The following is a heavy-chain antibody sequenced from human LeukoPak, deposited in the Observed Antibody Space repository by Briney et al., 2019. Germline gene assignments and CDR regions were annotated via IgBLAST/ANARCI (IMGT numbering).Heavy chain of an antibody. CDR1: AFTFSDYA. CDR3: AKRTTGSMNLVAFDF. Sequence: GGSLRLSCTASAFTFSDYALTWVRQAPGKGLQWVSSITHTGSTTYYADSVKGRFTISRDNAKNMLYLQMSNLRADDTAVYYCAKRTTGSMNLVAFDFWGQGSLVTVSS. D-gene: IGHD3-9*01. V-gene: IGHV3-23*01. CDR2: ITHTGSTT. J-gene: IGHJ4*02.